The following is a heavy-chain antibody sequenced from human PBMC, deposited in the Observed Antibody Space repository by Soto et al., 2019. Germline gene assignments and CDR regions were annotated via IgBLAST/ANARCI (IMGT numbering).Heavy chain of an antibody. D-gene: IGHD3-22*01. V-gene: IGHV3-23*01. CDR2: ISGSAVST. Sequence: EVQLLESGGGLVHPGGSLGLSCEVSEFTFSSYAMSWVRQAPGKGLEWVSTISGSAVSTYYGDSVKGRFTISRDNSKNTLYLQMSSLRVEDTAMYYCAKDRGVVVVVTTGGAFDLWGQGTMVTVSS. CDR3: AKDRGVVVVVTTGGAFDL. CDR1: EFTFSSYA. J-gene: IGHJ3*01.